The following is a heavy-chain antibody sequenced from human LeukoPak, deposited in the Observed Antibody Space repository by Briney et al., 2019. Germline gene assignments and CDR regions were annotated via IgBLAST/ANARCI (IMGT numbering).Heavy chain of an antibody. D-gene: IGHD3-3*01. V-gene: IGHV3-48*04. J-gene: IGHJ4*02. CDR1: GFTFSSYN. CDR3: AKVGSYDPRVNYFDY. Sequence: PGGSLRLSCAASGFTFSSYNMNWVRQAPGKGLEWVSYISWSTTTIYYADSVKGRFTISRDNAKNSLYLQMNSLRAEDTAVYYCAKVGSYDPRVNYFDYWGQGTLVTVSS. CDR2: ISWSTTTI.